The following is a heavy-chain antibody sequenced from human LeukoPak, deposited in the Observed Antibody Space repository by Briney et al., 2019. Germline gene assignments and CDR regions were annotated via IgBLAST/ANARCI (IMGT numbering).Heavy chain of an antibody. D-gene: IGHD1-14*01. Sequence: GGSLRLSCAASGFTFSSFDMHWVRQATGKGLEWVSAIDAAGDTYYPGSVKGRFTISRENAKNSLYLQMNSLRAGDTAVYYCARGRKPAVFDIWGQGTIVTVSS. J-gene: IGHJ3*02. V-gene: IGHV3-13*04. CDR3: ARGRKPAVFDI. CDR2: IDAAGDT. CDR1: GFTFSSFD.